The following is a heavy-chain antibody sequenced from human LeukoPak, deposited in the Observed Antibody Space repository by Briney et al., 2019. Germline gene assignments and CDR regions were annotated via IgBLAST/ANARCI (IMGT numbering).Heavy chain of an antibody. V-gene: IGHV1-2*02. J-gene: IGHJ4*02. CDR3: ARAPKGKRLLWFGE. Sequence: ASVKVSCKASGYTFTGYCMHWVRQAPGQGLEWMGWINPNSGGTNYAQKFQGRVTMTRDTSISTAYMELSSLRSEDTAVYYCARAPKGKRLLWFGEWGQGTLVTVSS. D-gene: IGHD3-10*01. CDR1: GYTFTGYC. CDR2: INPNSGGT.